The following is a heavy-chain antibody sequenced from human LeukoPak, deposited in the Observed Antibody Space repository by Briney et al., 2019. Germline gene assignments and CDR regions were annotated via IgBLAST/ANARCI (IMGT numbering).Heavy chain of an antibody. D-gene: IGHD6-19*01. Sequence: SRTLSLTCAISGDSVSSNSAAWNWIRQSPSRGLEWLGRTYYRSKWYNDYAVSVKSRITINPDTSKNQFSLQLNSVTPEDTAVYYCARAQDSSGWYWARLGFWFDPWGQGTLVTVSS. J-gene: IGHJ5*02. CDR1: GDSVSSNSAA. V-gene: IGHV6-1*01. CDR3: ARAQDSSGWYWARLGFWFDP. CDR2: TYYRSKWYN.